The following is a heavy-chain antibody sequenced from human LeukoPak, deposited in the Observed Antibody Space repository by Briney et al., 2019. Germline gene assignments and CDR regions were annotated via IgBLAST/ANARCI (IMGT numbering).Heavy chain of an antibody. D-gene: IGHD4-11*01. CDR1: GFTFSSYS. CDR2: ISSSSYI. V-gene: IGHV3-21*01. Sequence: GGSLRLSCAASGFTFSSYSMNWVRQAPGKGLEWVSSISSSSYIYYADSVKGRFTISRDNAKNSLYLQMNSLRAEDTAVYYCARDYSNYEPFDYWGQGTLVTVSS. J-gene: IGHJ4*02. CDR3: ARDYSNYEPFDY.